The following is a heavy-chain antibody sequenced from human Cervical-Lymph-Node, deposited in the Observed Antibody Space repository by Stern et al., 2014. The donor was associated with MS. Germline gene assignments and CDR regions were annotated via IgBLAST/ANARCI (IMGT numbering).Heavy chain of an antibody. CDR2: FDPEHGET. CDR3: ATHRGRVTYYYGMDV. D-gene: IGHD2-21*02. V-gene: IGHV1-24*01. CDR1: GYTLSEIS. J-gene: IGHJ6*02. Sequence: VQLEEPGAEVKKPGASVKVSCKASGYTLSEISMHWVRQAPGKGLEWMGGFDPEHGETRCAQKSQGRVTMAEDRSTDTAYMELSSLRSEETAVYYCATHRGRVTYYYGMDVWGQGTTFTVSS.